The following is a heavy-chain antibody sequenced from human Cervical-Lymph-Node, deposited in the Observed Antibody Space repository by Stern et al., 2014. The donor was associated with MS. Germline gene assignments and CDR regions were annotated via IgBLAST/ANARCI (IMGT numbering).Heavy chain of an antibody. D-gene: IGHD2-21*01. V-gene: IGHV1-69*01. J-gene: IGHJ4*02. CDR2: IIPIFGKA. CDR1: GGTFSNYT. Sequence: VQLVESGAEVKKPGSSVKVSCKLSGGTFSNYTISWVRQAPGQGLEWMGEIIPIFGKATYAQKFQDRVTITADESTNTAYMELSSLRSDDTAVYYCARYSGWGQGTLVTVST. CDR3: ARYSG.